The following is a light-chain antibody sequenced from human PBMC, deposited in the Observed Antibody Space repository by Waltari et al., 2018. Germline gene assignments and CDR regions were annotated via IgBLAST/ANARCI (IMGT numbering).Light chain of an antibody. CDR3: QQRDSWPRT. J-gene: IGKJ1*01. Sequence: DIQMTQSPSSVSASVGDRVTITCRASQDISRYLVWYKQKPGKAPNLLIYGASNLQSGVPSRFSGSGSGTDFTLTISSLEPEDSAVYYCQQRDSWPRTFGQGTKVEIK. CDR2: GAS. CDR1: QDISRY. V-gene: IGKV1-12*01.